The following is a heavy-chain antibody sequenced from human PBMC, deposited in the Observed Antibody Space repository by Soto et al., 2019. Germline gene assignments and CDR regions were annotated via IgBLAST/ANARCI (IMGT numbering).Heavy chain of an antibody. D-gene: IGHD1-7*01. CDR3: AKDRNYPRDQFHN. J-gene: IGHJ4*02. Sequence: GGSLRLSCAASGFTFNNYAMSWVRQAPGKGLERVSAISANGQGIYYADSVKGRFIISRDSSKNTVFLHMDSLTAEDTAVYYCAKDRNYPRDQFHNWGQGPLVTVSS. CDR2: ISANGQGI. V-gene: IGHV3-23*01. CDR1: GFTFNNYA.